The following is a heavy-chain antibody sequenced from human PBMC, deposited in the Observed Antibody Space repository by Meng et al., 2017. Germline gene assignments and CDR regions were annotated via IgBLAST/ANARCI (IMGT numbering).Heavy chain of an antibody. J-gene: IGHJ4*02. D-gene: IGHD2-2*01. Sequence: GGSLRLSCADSAFTFSSYEMNWVRQAPGKGLEWVSYISSSGSTIYYADSVKGRFTISRDNAKNSLYLQMNSLRAEDTAVYYCARVDCSTSCYDDYWGQGKLVTVSS. CDR3: ARVDCSTSCYDDY. CDR1: AFTFSSYE. CDR2: ISSSGSTI. V-gene: IGHV3-48*03.